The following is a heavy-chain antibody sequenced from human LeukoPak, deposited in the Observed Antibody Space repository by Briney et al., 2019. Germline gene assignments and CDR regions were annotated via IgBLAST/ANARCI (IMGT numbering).Heavy chain of an antibody. CDR3: AKDTNRVYYFDY. D-gene: IGHD1-14*01. J-gene: IGHJ4*02. CDR1: GFTFSGYP. Sequence: GGSLRLSCAASGFTFSGYPMIWVRQAPGKGLEWVAFIRYDGSNKYYADSVKGRFTISRDNTKNTLYLQMNSLRAEDTAVYYCAKDTNRVYYFDYWGQGTLVTVSS. CDR2: IRYDGSNK. V-gene: IGHV3-30*02.